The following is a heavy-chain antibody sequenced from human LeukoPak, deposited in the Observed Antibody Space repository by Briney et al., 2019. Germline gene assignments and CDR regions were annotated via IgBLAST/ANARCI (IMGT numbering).Heavy chain of an antibody. CDR1: GGSFRGYY. CDR2: INHSGST. V-gene: IGHV4-34*01. J-gene: IGHJ4*02. CDR3: ARARGSGPFDY. Sequence: PSETLSLTCALYGGSFRGYYWSWIRQPPGKGLEWIGEINHSGSTNYNPSLKSRVTISVDTSKNQFSLKLSSVTAADTAVYYCARARGSGPFDYWGQGTLVTVSS. D-gene: IGHD5-12*01.